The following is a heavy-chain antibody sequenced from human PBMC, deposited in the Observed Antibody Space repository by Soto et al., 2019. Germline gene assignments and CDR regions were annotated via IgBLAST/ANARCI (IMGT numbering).Heavy chain of an antibody. CDR3: AADRVGATTFDY. V-gene: IGHV1-46*01. CDR2: INPNGGDT. Sequence: ASVKVSCKASGYTFTVYYMHWVRQAPGQGLEWMGIINPNGGDTDYSQKFQGRVTMTSDTSTSTVYMELSSLRSEDTAFYYCAADRVGATTFDYWGKGILGTVSA. D-gene: IGHD1-26*01. J-gene: IGHJ4*02. CDR1: GYTFTVYY.